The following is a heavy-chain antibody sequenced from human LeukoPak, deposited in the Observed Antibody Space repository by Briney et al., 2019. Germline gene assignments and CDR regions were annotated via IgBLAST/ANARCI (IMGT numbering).Heavy chain of an antibody. CDR2: LYFSGNP. Sequence: PSETLSLTCTVSGASVSSSDYYWGWIRQPPGMRLEWIGNLYFSGNPYYNPSLNSRVTISVDTSKNQFSLKMRSVTAADTAVYYCARLGSGYPTPDFWGQGVLVTVSS. J-gene: IGHJ4*02. D-gene: IGHD6-19*01. V-gene: IGHV4-39*01. CDR1: GASVSSSDYY. CDR3: ARLGSGYPTPDF.